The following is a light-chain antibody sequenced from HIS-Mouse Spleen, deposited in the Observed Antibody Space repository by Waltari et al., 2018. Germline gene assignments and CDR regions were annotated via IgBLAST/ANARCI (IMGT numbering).Light chain of an antibody. CDR2: EDS. Sequence: SYDLTQTPSVSVSQGQTARITCSGDALPKKYSYWYQQKSGQAPVLVIYEDSKRPSGIPERFSGSSSGTMATLTISGAQVEDEADYYCYSTDSSGNHRVFGGGTKLTVL. CDR3: YSTDSSGNHRV. V-gene: IGLV3-10*01. CDR1: ALPKKY. J-gene: IGLJ2*01.